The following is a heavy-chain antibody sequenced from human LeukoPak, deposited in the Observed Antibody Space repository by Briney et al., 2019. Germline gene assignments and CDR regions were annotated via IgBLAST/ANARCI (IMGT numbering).Heavy chain of an antibody. CDR3: AKDSTYYYGSGSTPDP. Sequence: GGSLRLSCAASGFTFSSYAMSWVRQAPGKGLEWVSAISGSGGSTYYADSVKGRFTISRDNSKNTLYLQMNSLRAEDTAVYYCAKDSTYYYGSGSTPDPWGQGTLVTVSS. CDR1: GFTFSSYA. D-gene: IGHD3-10*01. CDR2: ISGSGGST. J-gene: IGHJ5*02. V-gene: IGHV3-23*01.